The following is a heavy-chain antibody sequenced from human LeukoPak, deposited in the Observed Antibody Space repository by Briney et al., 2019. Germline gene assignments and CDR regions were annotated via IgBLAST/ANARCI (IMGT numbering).Heavy chain of an antibody. V-gene: IGHV3-7*01. Sequence: GGSLRLSCAASGFTFSGSAMHWVRQAPGKGLEWVANIKQDGSEKYYVDSIKGRFTISRDNAKNLVYLQMNSLRAEDTAVYYCARGWNYAFRFDYWGQGTLVTVSS. CDR1: GFTFSGSA. D-gene: IGHD1-7*01. CDR3: ARGWNYAFRFDY. J-gene: IGHJ4*02. CDR2: IKQDGSEK.